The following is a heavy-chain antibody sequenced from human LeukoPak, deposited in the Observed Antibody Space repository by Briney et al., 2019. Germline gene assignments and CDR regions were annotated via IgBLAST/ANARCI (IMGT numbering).Heavy chain of an antibody. J-gene: IGHJ4*02. CDR3: ARDPASYDFWSGYYDY. V-gene: IGHV3-7*01. CDR1: GFTFSSYW. Sequence: GGSLRLSCAASGFTFSSYWMSWVRQAPGKGLEWVANIKQDGSEKYYVDSVKGRFTISRDNAENSLYLQMNSLRAEDTAVYYCARDPASYDFWSGYYDYWGQGTLVTVSS. CDR2: IKQDGSEK. D-gene: IGHD3-3*01.